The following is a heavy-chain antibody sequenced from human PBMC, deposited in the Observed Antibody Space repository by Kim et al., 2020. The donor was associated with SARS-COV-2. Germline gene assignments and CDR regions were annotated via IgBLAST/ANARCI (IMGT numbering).Heavy chain of an antibody. Sequence: GGSLRLSCAASGFTFSSYGMHWVRQAPGKGLEWVAVISYDGSNKYYADSVKGRFTISRDNSKNTLYLQMNGLRAEDTAVYYCAKVRYSSSWYYYYGMDVWGQGTTVTVSS. J-gene: IGHJ6*02. V-gene: IGHV3-30*18. D-gene: IGHD6-13*01. CDR2: ISYDGSNK. CDR3: AKVRYSSSWYYYYGMDV. CDR1: GFTFSSYG.